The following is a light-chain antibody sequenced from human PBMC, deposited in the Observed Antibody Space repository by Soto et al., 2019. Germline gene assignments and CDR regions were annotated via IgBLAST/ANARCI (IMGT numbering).Light chain of an antibody. CDR3: QQYNNWPLF. J-gene: IGKJ2*01. V-gene: IGKV3-15*01. CDR2: AAS. CDR1: QNFGNT. Sequence: EIVMTQSPATLSVSPGERVTLSCRASQNFGNTLAWYQQKPGQAPRLLIYAASTRATGIPARFSGSGSGTEVILPISSLQSEDFSLYYCQQYNNWPLFFGQGTKLEIK.